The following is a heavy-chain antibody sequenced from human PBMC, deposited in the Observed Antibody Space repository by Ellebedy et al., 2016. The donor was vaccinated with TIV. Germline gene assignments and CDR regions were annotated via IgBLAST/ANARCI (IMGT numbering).Heavy chain of an antibody. CDR3: ARHLLHPNLRLGELSLNWYFDL. CDR2: IYYSGST. J-gene: IGHJ2*01. D-gene: IGHD3-16*02. Sequence: SETLSLTCAVYGGSLSGYYWSWIRQPPGKGLECIGYIYYSGSTTYNPSLKSRLTISVDTSKKQVSLKLTSVTAADTAVYYCARHLLHPNLRLGELSLNWYFDLWGRGTLVTVSS. CDR1: GGSLSGYY. V-gene: IGHV4-59*08.